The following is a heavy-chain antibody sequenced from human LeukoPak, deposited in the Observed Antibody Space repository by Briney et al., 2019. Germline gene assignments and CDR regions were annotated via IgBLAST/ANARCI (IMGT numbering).Heavy chain of an antibody. D-gene: IGHD3-16*01. Sequence: SGTLSLTCTVSVGAISSGSYYWGWIRQPPGKGLEWIGSIYYSGSTYYNPSLKSRVTISVDTYKNQFSLKLRSVTAADTAVYYCARGGWGWFDPWGQGTLVTVSS. CDR3: ARGGWGWFDP. CDR2: IYYSGST. V-gene: IGHV4-39*07. J-gene: IGHJ5*02. CDR1: VGAISSGSYY.